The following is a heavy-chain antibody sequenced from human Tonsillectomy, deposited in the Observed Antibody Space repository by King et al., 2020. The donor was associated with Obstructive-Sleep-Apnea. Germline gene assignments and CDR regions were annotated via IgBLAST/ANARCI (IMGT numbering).Heavy chain of an antibody. CDR1: GFTFSSYA. Sequence: VQLVESGGGVVQPGRSLRLSCAASGFTFSSYAMHWVRQAPGKGLEGVAVISYDGSNKYYADSVKGRFTISRDNSKNTLYLQMNSLRPEDTAVYYCARGCKGKVYGGDGMDVWGQGTTVTVSS. CDR3: ARGCKGKVYGGDGMDV. CDR2: ISYDGSNK. J-gene: IGHJ6*02. D-gene: IGHD2-8*01. V-gene: IGHV3-30*04.